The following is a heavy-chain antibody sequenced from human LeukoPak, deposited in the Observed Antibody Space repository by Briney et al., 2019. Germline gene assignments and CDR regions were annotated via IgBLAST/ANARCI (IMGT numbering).Heavy chain of an antibody. J-gene: IGHJ4*02. CDR1: GYSFTSSW. CDR3: ARRDGYNHFDY. D-gene: IGHD5-24*01. V-gene: IGHV5-51*01. Sequence: GESLKISCQASGYSFTSSWIGWARQMPGKGLEWMAIINPGDSDTRYSPSFQGQVTISADKSISTVYLQWGSLKASDTAMYYCARRDGYNHFDYWGQGTLVTVSS. CDR2: INPGDSDT.